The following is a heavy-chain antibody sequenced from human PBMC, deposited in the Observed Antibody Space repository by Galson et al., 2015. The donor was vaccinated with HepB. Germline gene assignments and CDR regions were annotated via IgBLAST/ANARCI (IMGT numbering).Heavy chain of an antibody. Sequence: TLSLTCAVSGGSINSGGYSWSWIRQPPGKGLEWIGYIYYSGSTYYNPSLKSRVTISLDASKNQFSLKLSSVTAADTAVYYCARGRGFYVWVPSEYYYFDDWGQGTLVTVSS. CDR2: IYYSGST. J-gene: IGHJ4*02. V-gene: IGHV4-30-4*07. CDR3: ARGRGFYVWVPSEYYYFDD. D-gene: IGHD3-16*01. CDR1: GGSINSGGYS.